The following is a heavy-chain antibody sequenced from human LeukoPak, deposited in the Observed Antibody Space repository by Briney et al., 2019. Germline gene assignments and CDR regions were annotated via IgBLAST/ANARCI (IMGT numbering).Heavy chain of an antibody. D-gene: IGHD3-10*01. Sequence: GGSLRLSCAASGFTFSSYAMSWVRQAPGKGLEWVSAISGSGGSTYYADSVKGRFTISRDNSKNTLYLQMNSLKTEDTAVYYCTTGHSGSYYIFTLWGQGTLVTVSS. V-gene: IGHV3-23*01. CDR3: TTGHSGSYYIFTL. CDR2: ISGSGGST. J-gene: IGHJ4*02. CDR1: GFTFSSYA.